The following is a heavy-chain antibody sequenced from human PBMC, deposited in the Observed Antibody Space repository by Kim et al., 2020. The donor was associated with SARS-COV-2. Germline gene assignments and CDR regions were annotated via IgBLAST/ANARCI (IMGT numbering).Heavy chain of an antibody. CDR2: IKQDGSEK. CDR1: GFTFSSYW. CDR3: ARCAVGYGSPAYYYYGMDV. J-gene: IGHJ6*02. Sequence: GGSLRLSCAASGFTFSSYWMSWVRQAPGKGLEWVANIKQDGSEKYYVDSVKGRFIISRDNAKNSLYLQMNSLRAEDTAVYYCARCAVGYGSPAYYYYGMDVWGQGTTVTVSS. D-gene: IGHD4-17*01. V-gene: IGHV3-7*01.